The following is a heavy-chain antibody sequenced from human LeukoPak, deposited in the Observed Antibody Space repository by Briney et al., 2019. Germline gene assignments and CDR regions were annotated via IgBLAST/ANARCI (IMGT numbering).Heavy chain of an antibody. Sequence: VASVKVSCKASGYTFTSYYMHWVRQAPGQGLEWMGIINPSGGSTSYAQKFQGRVTMTRDTSTSTVYMELSSLRSEDTAVYYCARGMSWSWFGELSHNWFDPWGQGTLVTVSS. CDR3: ARGMSWSWFGELSHNWFDP. D-gene: IGHD3-10*01. CDR1: GYTFTSYY. V-gene: IGHV1-46*01. CDR2: INPSGGST. J-gene: IGHJ5*02.